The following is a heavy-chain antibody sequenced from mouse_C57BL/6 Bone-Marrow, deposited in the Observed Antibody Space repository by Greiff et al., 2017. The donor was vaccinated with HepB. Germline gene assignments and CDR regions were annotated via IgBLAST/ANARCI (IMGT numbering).Heavy chain of an antibody. J-gene: IGHJ3*01. V-gene: IGHV1-64*01. CDR1: GYTFTSYW. D-gene: IGHD2-1*01. Sequence: QVQLKQPGAELVKPGASVKLSCKASGYTFTSYWMHWVKQRPGQGLEWIGMIHPNSGSTNYNEKFKSKATLTVDKSSSTAYMQLSSLTSEDSAVYYCAREEGNSAWFAYWGQGTLVTVSA. CDR2: IHPNSGST. CDR3: AREEGNSAWFAY.